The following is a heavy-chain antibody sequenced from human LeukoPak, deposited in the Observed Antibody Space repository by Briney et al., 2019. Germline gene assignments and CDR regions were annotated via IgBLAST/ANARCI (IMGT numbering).Heavy chain of an antibody. Sequence: GASVKVSCKASGYTFTSYGISWVRQAPGQGLEWMGWISAYNGDTNYAQKLQGRVTMTTDTSTSTAYMELSSLRSEDTAVYYCARDVRGELGTHYDWGQGTLVTVSS. CDR2: ISAYNGDT. CDR3: ARDVRGELGTHYD. D-gene: IGHD7-27*01. CDR1: GYTFTSYG. V-gene: IGHV1-18*01. J-gene: IGHJ4*02.